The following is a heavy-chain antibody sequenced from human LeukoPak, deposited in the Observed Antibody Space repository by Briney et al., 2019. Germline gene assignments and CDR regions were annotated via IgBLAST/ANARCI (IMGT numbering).Heavy chain of an antibody. CDR2: IYYSGST. CDR1: GGSISSSSYY. Sequence: PSETLSLTCTVSGGSISSSSYYWGWIRQPPGKELEWIGSIYYSGSTYYNPSLKSRVTISVDTSKNQFSLKLSSVTAADTAVYYCARLSGTSSGWPFDYWGQGTLVTVSS. J-gene: IGHJ4*02. CDR3: ARLSGTSSGWPFDY. V-gene: IGHV4-39*07. D-gene: IGHD6-19*01.